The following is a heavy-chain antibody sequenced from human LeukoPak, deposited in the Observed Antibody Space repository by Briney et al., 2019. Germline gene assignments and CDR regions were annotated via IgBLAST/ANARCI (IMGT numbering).Heavy chain of an antibody. V-gene: IGHV3-30*03. Sequence: GGSLRLSCAASGFTFSSYGMHWVRQAPGKGLEWVAVISYDGSDKYYADSVKGRFTISRDNAKNSLYLQMNSLRAEDTALYFCARGRGANWGQGTLVTVSS. CDR2: ISYDGSDK. CDR1: GFTFSSYG. D-gene: IGHD3-10*01. CDR3: ARGRGAN. J-gene: IGHJ4*02.